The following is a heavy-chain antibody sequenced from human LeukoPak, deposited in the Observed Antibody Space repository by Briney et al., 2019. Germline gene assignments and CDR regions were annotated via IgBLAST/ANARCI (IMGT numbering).Heavy chain of an antibody. CDR3: ARHYRGDHDAFDI. CDR2: IYYSGST. D-gene: IGHD3-16*01. Sequence: SETLSLTCTVSGGSISSSSYYWGWIRQPPGKGLEWIGSIYYSGSTYYNPSLKSRVTISVDTSKNQFSLKLSSVTAADTAVYYCARHYRGDHDAFDIWGQGTMVTVSS. CDR1: GGSISSSSYY. J-gene: IGHJ3*02. V-gene: IGHV4-39*01.